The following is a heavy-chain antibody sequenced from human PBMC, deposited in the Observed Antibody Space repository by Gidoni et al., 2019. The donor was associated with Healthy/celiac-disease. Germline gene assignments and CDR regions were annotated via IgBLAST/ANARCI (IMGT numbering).Heavy chain of an antibody. CDR2: IWYDGSNK. D-gene: IGHD6-19*01. J-gene: IGHJ3*02. V-gene: IGHV3-33*01. CDR1: GFTFSSYG. CDR3: ARNRRVAGTDAFDI. Sequence: QVQLVESGGGLVQPGRSLSLSCAASGFTFSSYGMHWVRQAPGKGMEWVAVIWYDGSNKYYADSVKGRFTISRDNSKNTLYLQMNSLRAEDTAVYYCARNRRVAGTDAFDIWGQGTMVTVSS.